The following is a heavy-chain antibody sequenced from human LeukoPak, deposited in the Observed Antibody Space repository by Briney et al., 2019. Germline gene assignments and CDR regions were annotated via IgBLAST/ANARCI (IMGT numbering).Heavy chain of an antibody. Sequence: PGGSLRLSCAASGFAFSDYSMNWVRQAPGKGLEWVANTRGSGSGMGSGNYYAGAVKGRFTISRDNAKNSLYLQMNSLRAEDTAFYYCARDDNWGFDYWGQGALVNVSS. J-gene: IGHJ4*02. CDR3: ARDDNWGFDY. CDR1: GFAFSDYS. CDR2: TRGSGSGM. D-gene: IGHD7-27*01. V-gene: IGHV3-21*05.